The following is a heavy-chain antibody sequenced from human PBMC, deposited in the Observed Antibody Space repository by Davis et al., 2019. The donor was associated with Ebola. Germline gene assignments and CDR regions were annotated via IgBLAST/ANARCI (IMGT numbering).Heavy chain of an antibody. CDR2: ISSSSSYI. CDR1: GFTFSSYS. D-gene: IGHD2-8*02. Sequence: GESLKISCAASGFTFSSYSMNWVRQAPGKGLEWVSSISSSSSYIYYADSVKGRFTISRDNAKNSLYLQMNSLRAEDTAVYYCAREGGCTGGVCYYVDYWGQGTLVTVSS. J-gene: IGHJ4*02. V-gene: IGHV3-21*01. CDR3: AREGGCTGGVCYYVDY.